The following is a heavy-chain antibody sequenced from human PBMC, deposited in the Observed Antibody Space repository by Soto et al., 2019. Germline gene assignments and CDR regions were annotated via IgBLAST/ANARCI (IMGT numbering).Heavy chain of an antibody. D-gene: IGHD3-22*01. V-gene: IGHV4-59*08. J-gene: IGHJ5*01. CDR1: DGSISSYY. CDR3: ARLGGFYQSLDS. CDR2: IYYSGSP. Sequence: SETLSLTCTVSDGSISSYYWSWIRQPPGKGLEWIGYIYYSGSPNYNPSLKSRVTISVDTSKNQFSLNLTSVSAADTAVYYCARLGGFYQSLDSWGQGTLVTVSS.